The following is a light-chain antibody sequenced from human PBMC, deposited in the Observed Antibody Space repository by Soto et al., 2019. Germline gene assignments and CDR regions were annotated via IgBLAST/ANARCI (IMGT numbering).Light chain of an antibody. Sequence: HSVLTQPPSVSGAPGQRVTISCTGSSSSIGAGYEVHWYQQLPGTAPKLLMYGNNNRPSGFPDRFSGSKSGTSASLAITGLQAEDEADYYCQSYDRSLSASVFGGGTKLTVL. CDR3: QSYDRSLSASV. CDR1: SSSIGAGYE. CDR2: GNN. J-gene: IGLJ2*01. V-gene: IGLV1-40*01.